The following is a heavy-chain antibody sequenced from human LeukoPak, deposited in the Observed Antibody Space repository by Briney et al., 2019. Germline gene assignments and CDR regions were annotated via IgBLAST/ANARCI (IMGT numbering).Heavy chain of an antibody. CDR2: ISAYNGNT. J-gene: IGHJ3*02. CDR3: AGHLTTLDSYAFDI. V-gene: IGHV1-18*01. Sequence: ASVKVSCKASGYTFTSYGISWVRQAPGQGLEWMGRISAYNGNTNYAQKLQGRVTMTTDTSTSTAYMELRSLRSDDTAVYYCAGHLTTLDSYAFDIWGQGTMVTVSS. CDR1: GYTFTSYG. D-gene: IGHD4-11*01.